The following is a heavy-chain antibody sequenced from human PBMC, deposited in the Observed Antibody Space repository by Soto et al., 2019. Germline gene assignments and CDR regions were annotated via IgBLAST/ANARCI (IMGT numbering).Heavy chain of an antibody. J-gene: IGHJ6*02. Sequence: SETLSLTCTVSGGSISSYYWSWIRQPAGKGLEWIGRIYTSGSTNYNPSLKSRVTMSEDTSNNHFSLQLRSVTAADTAIYYCTRSSGGTLLYYYGMDVWGQGTTVTVSS. D-gene: IGHD1-7*01. V-gene: IGHV4-4*07. CDR1: GGSISSYY. CDR2: IYTSGST. CDR3: TRSSGGTLLYYYGMDV.